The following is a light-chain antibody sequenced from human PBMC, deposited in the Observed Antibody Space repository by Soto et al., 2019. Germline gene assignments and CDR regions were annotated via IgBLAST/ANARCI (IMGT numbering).Light chain of an antibody. CDR3: QQANSFPLT. J-gene: IGKJ4*01. CDR2: TVS. V-gene: IGKV1-12*01. CDR1: QGISKW. Sequence: DIQMTQSPSSVSASVGDRVSITCRASQGISKWLAWYQQKPGRAPKLLIYTVSSLQSGVTSRFSGTGSGTDFTLTISSLQHEDVETYYCQQANSFPLTFGGGTKVEIK.